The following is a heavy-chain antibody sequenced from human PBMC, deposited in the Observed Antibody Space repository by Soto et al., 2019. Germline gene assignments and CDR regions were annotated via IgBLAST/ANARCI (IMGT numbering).Heavy chain of an antibody. CDR1: GFSFSSYG. CDR2: ISYDGSNK. J-gene: IGHJ4*02. Sequence: GGSLRLSCAASGFSFSSYGMHWVRQAPGKGLEWVALISYDGSNKYYADSVKGRFTISRDNSKNSLYLQMNSPRVEDTAVYYCAKEARYCSRTSCYQFDYWGQGTMVTVSS. D-gene: IGHD2-2*01. CDR3: AKEARYCSRTSCYQFDY. V-gene: IGHV3-30*18.